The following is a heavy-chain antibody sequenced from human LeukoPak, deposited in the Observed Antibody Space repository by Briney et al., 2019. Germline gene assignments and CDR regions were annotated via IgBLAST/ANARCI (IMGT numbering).Heavy chain of an antibody. CDR3: ARERGDDFWSGYYRYNWFDP. CDR1: GYSISSGYY. Sequence: SETLSLTCTVSGYSISSGYYWGWIRQPPGKGLEWIGSIYHSGSTYYNPSLKSRVTISVDTSKNQFSLKLSSVTAADTAVYYCARERGDDFWSGYYRYNWFDPWGQGTLVTVSS. D-gene: IGHD3-3*01. J-gene: IGHJ5*02. V-gene: IGHV4-38-2*02. CDR2: IYHSGST.